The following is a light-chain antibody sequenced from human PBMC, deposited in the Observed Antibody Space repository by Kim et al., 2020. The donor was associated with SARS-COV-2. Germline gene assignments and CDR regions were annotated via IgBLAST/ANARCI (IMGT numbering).Light chain of an antibody. CDR3: ETWDSSLSVVV. CDR1: MTKIRNNC. J-gene: IGLJ2*01. V-gene: IGLV1-51*01. CDR2: TNS. Sequence: GQTVTIACSGRMTKIRNNCVTWYKQLPGTAPKLLIYTNSKRTSGIPDRFSGSKSGTSATLGITGLQTGDEADYYCETWDSSLSVVVFGGGTQLTVL.